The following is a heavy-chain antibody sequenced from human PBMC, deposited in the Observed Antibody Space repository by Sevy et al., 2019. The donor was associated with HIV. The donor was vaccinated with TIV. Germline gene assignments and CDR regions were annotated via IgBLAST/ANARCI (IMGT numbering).Heavy chain of an antibody. V-gene: IGHV1-69*06. D-gene: IGHD2-21*02. CDR3: ARASSCGGDCYYLQY. CDR1: GDSFSGYT. Sequence: ASVKVSCKSSGDSFSGYTISWVCQAPGQGLEWMGGIIPISGPAGPTNSAQNFQDRATITADISTHTAYMELSSLRSEDTALYFCARASSCGGDCYYLQYWGQGTLVTVSS. J-gene: IGHJ1*01. CDR2: IIPISGPAGPT.